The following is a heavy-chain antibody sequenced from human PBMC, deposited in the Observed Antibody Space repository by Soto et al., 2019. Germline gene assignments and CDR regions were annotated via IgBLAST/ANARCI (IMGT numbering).Heavy chain of an antibody. CDR3: ARTYQNWFDP. J-gene: IGHJ5*02. CDR1: GFTFSSYE. CDR2: ISSSGSTI. V-gene: IGHV3-48*03. Sequence: GGSLRLACAASGFTFSSYEMNWVRQAPGKGLEWVSYISSSGSTIYYADSVKGRFTISRDNAKNSLYLQMNSLRAEDTAVYYCARTYQNWFDPWGQGTLVTVS.